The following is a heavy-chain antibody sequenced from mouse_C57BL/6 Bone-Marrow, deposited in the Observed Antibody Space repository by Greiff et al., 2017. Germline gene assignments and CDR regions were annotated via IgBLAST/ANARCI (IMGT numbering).Heavy chain of an antibody. V-gene: IGHV1-55*01. D-gene: IGHD1-1*01. CDR3: ARVYYYGSPYYFDY. J-gene: IGHJ2*01. Sequence: QVHVKQPGAELVKPGASVKMSCKASGYTFTSYWITWVKQRPGQGLEWIGDIYPGSGSTNYNEKFKSKATLTVDTSSSTAYMQLSSLTSEDSAVYYCARVYYYGSPYYFDYWGQGTTLTVSS. CDR1: GYTFTSYW. CDR2: IYPGSGST.